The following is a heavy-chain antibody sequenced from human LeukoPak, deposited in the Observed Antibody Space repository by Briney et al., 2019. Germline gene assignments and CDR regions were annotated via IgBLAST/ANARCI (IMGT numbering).Heavy chain of an antibody. CDR2: INHSGST. Sequence: SETLSLTCAVYGGSFSGYYRSWIRQPPGKGLEWIGEINHSGSTNYNPSLKSRVTISVDTSKNQFSLKLSSVTAADTAVYYCARGLGTAMTFDYWGQGTLVTVSS. CDR1: GGSFSGYY. V-gene: IGHV4-34*01. CDR3: ARGLGTAMTFDY. J-gene: IGHJ4*02. D-gene: IGHD5-18*01.